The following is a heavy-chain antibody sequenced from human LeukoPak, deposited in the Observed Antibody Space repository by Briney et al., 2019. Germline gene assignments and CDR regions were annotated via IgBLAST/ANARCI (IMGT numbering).Heavy chain of an antibody. V-gene: IGHV4-38-2*01. CDR3: ARAMGYFDWLLFGY. CDR1: GFPISSGYY. D-gene: IGHD3-9*01. J-gene: IGHJ4*02. Sequence: PSETLSLTCAVSGFPISSGYYWGWIRQPPGKGLEWIGSIYHSGSTYYNPSLKSRVTISVDTSKNQFSLKLSSVTAADTAVYYCARAMGYFDWLLFGYWGQGTLVTVSS. CDR2: IYHSGST.